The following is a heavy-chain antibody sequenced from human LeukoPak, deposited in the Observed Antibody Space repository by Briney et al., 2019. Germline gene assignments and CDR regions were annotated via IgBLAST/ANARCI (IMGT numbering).Heavy chain of an antibody. V-gene: IGHV3-20*04. Sequence: GGSLRLSCAASGFTFDDYGMSWVRQAPGKGLEWVSGISWNSGSIGYADSVKGRFTISRDNAKNSLYLQMNSLRAEDTALYYCAPIAAAGSVDYWGQGTLVTVSS. D-gene: IGHD6-13*01. CDR2: ISWNSGSI. J-gene: IGHJ4*02. CDR1: GFTFDDYG. CDR3: APIAAAGSVDY.